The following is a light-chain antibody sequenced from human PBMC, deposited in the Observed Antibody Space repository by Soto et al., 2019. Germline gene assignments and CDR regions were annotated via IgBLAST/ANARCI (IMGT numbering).Light chain of an antibody. CDR3: CSYATMTTVVV. CDR1: NSDVGSYNL. CDR2: DDT. V-gene: IGLV2-23*02. Sequence: QSALTQPASVSWSPGQSSTISCTGNNSDVGSYNLVSWYQQHPGKAPKLMIYDDTKRPSVVANRFSGSRSGNTASLTISGLQAEDEADYYCCSYATMTTVVVFGGGTKLTVL. J-gene: IGLJ2*01.